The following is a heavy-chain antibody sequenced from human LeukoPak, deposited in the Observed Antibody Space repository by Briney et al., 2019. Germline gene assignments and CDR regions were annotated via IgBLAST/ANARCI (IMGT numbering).Heavy chain of an antibody. CDR3: ARTPKGSSWYWYYFDY. CDR2: MNPNSGNT. CDR1: GYTFTSYD. V-gene: IGHV1-8*01. Sequence: ASVKVSCKASGYTFTSYDISWVRQATGQGLEWMGWMNPNSGNTGYAQKFQGRVTMTRNTSISTAYMELSSLRSEDTAVYYCARTPKGSSWYWYYFDYWGQGTLVTVSS. D-gene: IGHD6-13*01. J-gene: IGHJ4*02.